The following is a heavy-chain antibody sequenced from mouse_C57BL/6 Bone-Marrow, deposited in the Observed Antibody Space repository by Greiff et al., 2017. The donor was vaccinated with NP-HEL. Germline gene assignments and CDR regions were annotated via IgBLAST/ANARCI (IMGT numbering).Heavy chain of an antibody. CDR1: GYTFTDYY. Sequence: EVQLQQSGPVLVKPGASVKMSCKASGYTFTDYYMNWVKQSHGKSLEWIGVINPYNGGTSYNQKFKGKATLTVDKSSSTAYMELNSLTSEDSAVYYCARLGRGWFAYWGQGTLVTVSA. CDR3: ARLGRGWFAY. CDR2: INPYNGGT. V-gene: IGHV1-19*01. J-gene: IGHJ3*01. D-gene: IGHD4-1*01.